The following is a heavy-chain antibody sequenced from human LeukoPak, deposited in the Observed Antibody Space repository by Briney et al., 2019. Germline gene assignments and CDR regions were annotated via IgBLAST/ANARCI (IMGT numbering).Heavy chain of an antibody. CDR2: ISSSSGYI. D-gene: IGHD5-12*01. CDR3: ARDYSDYTRNWFDP. V-gene: IGHV3-21*01. CDR1: GFTFSNYY. J-gene: IGHJ5*02. Sequence: PGGSLRLSCAASGFTFSNYYMNWVRQAPGKGLEWVSCISSSSGYIYYADSVKGRFTISRDNAKNSLYLQMNSLRAEDTAVYYCARDYSDYTRNWFDPWGQGTLVTVSS.